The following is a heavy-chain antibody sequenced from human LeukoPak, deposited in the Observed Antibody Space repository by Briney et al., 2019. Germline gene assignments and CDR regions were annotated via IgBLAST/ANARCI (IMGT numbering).Heavy chain of an antibody. CDR2: IYYSGST. V-gene: IGHV4-59*12. CDR1: GGSISSYY. CDR3: ARGSYNSGWVGRDGMDV. J-gene: IGHJ6*02. D-gene: IGHD6-19*01. Sequence: SETLSLTCTVSGGSISSYYWSWIRQPPGKGLEWIGYIYYSGSTNYNPSLKSRVTVSVDRSKNDFSLNLTSVTAADTAVYYCARGSYNSGWVGRDGMDVWGQGITVTVSS.